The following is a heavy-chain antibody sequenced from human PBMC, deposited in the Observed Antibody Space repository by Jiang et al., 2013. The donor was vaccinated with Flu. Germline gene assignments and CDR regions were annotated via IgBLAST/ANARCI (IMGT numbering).Heavy chain of an antibody. CDR3: THGGVYYCSGGRCYSALFDY. V-gene: IGHV2-5*01. Sequence: KPTQTLTLTCTFSGFSLSTSGVGVAWIRQPPGKALEWLAFIYWNDGKRYSPSLKNRLTITKDTTKNQVVLTMTNMDPVDTATYYCTHGGVYYCSGGRCYSALFDYWGQGTLVTVSS. D-gene: IGHD2-15*01. CDR2: IYWNDGK. J-gene: IGHJ4*02. CDR1: GFSLSTSGVG.